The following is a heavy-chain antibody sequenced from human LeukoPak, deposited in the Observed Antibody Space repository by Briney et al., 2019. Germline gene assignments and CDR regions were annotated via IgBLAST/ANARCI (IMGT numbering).Heavy chain of an antibody. CDR1: GGSISSYY. J-gene: IGHJ4*02. CDR3: ARVRYYYDSSGHIGY. Sequence: SETLSLTCTVSGGSISSYYWSWIRQPAGKGLEWIGRIYTSGSTNYNPSLKCRVTMSVDTSKNQFPLKLSSVTAADTAVYYCARVRYYYDSSGHIGYWGQGTLVTVSS. D-gene: IGHD3-22*01. CDR2: IYTSGST. V-gene: IGHV4-4*07.